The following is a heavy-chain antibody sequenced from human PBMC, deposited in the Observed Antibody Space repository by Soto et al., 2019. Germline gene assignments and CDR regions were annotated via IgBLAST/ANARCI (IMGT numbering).Heavy chain of an antibody. CDR3: ARDAGRTGSYVHY. J-gene: IGHJ4*02. V-gene: IGHV3-30*04. D-gene: IGHD3-10*01. CDR1: GFTFKNYA. CDR2: VSNDGSNK. Sequence: QVQLVESGGGVVQPGTSLRLSCAASGFTFKNYAIHWVRQAPGKGLEWVAVVSNDGSNKYFADSVKGRFTISRDNSKKIVDLQMNNLRAEDTAVYYCARDAGRTGSYVHYWGQGTLVTVSS.